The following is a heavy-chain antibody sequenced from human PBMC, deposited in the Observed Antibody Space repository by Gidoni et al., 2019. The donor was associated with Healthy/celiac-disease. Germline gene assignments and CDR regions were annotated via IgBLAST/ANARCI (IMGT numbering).Heavy chain of an antibody. CDR3: ARVAVAGRSGWFDP. J-gene: IGHJ5*02. CDR1: GFTFSSYS. Sequence: EVQLVESGGGLVQPGGSLRLSCAASGFTFSSYSMNWVRQAPGKGLEWVSYISSSSSTIYYADSVKGRFTISRDNAKNSLYLQMNSLRDEDTAVYYCARVAVAGRSGWFDPWGQGTLVTVSS. D-gene: IGHD6-19*01. CDR2: ISSSSSTI. V-gene: IGHV3-48*02.